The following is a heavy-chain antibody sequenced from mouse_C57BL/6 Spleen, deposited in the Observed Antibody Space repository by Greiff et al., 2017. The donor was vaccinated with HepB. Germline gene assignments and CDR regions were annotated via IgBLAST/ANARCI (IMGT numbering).Heavy chain of an antibody. CDR3: ARYYYGSSLYY. Sequence: EVKLQQSGPELVKPGASVKISCKASGYTFTDYNMNWVKQSHGKSLEWIGDINPNNGGTSYNQKFKGKATLTVDKSSSTAYMELRSLTSEDSAVYYCARYYYGSSLYYWGPVTTLTVSS. D-gene: IGHD1-1*01. V-gene: IGHV1-26*01. J-gene: IGHJ2*01. CDR1: GYTFTDYN. CDR2: INPNNGGT.